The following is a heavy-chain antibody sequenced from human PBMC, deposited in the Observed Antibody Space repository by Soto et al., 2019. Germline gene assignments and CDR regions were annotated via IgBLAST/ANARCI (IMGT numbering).Heavy chain of an antibody. Sequence: PGGSLRLSCAASGFTFSSYGMHWVRQAPGKGLEWVAVISYDGSNKYYADSVKGRFTISRDNSKNTLYLQMNSLRAEDTAVYYCAKEETNCSGGSCYSAWFDPWGQGTLVTVSS. J-gene: IGHJ5*02. CDR1: GFTFSSYG. V-gene: IGHV3-30*18. CDR3: AKEETNCSGGSCYSAWFDP. D-gene: IGHD2-15*01. CDR2: ISYDGSNK.